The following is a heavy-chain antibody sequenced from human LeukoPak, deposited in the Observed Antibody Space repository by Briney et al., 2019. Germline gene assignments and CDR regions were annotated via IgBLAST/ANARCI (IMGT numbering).Heavy chain of an antibody. D-gene: IGHD6-19*01. Sequence: ASVKVSCKASGYTFADYYMHWVRQAPGQGLEWMGWINPNSGGTNYAQKFQGRVTMTRDTSISTAYMELSRLRSDDTAVYYCARGSFGYSSGWYVLGYWGQGTLVTVSS. CDR3: ARGSFGYSSGWYVLGY. V-gene: IGHV1-2*02. CDR2: INPNSGGT. CDR1: GYTFADYY. J-gene: IGHJ4*02.